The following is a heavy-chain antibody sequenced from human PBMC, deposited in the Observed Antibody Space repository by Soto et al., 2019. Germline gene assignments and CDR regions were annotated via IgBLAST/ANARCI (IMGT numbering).Heavy chain of an antibody. Sequence: SETLSLTCAVSGGSISSSNWWNWVRQPPGKGLEWVVEGYHSGSTDYNPCVNRRVTVSVDTPTNHFSLKLSSLTAADTAVYYCARANGSASYQWYNWFDPWAQGTLVTVSS. CDR2: GYHSGST. CDR3: ARANGSASYQWYNWFDP. V-gene: IGHV4-4*02. J-gene: IGHJ5*02. CDR1: GGSISSSNW. D-gene: IGHD3-10*01.